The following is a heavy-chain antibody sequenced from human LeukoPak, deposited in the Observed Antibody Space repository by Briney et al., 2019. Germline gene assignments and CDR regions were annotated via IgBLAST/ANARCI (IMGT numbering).Heavy chain of an antibody. CDR1: GGSFSGYY. CDR2: INHSGST. CDR3: ARGSLWFGESPFDY. Sequence: SETLSLTCAVYGGSFSGYYWSWIRQPPGKGLEWIGEINHSGSTNYNPSLKSRVTISVDTSKNQFSLKLTSVTAADTAVYYCARGSLWFGESPFDYWGQGTLVTVSS. D-gene: IGHD3-10*01. J-gene: IGHJ4*02. V-gene: IGHV4-34*01.